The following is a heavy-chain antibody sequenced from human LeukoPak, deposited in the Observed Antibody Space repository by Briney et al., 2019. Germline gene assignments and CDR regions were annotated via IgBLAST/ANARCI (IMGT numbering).Heavy chain of an antibody. CDR3: ARPGYPGG. CDR2: INPNSGGT. CDR1: GYTFTGYY. V-gene: IGHV1-2*02. D-gene: IGHD5-18*01. J-gene: IGHJ4*02. Sequence: ASVKVSCKASGYTFTGYYMHWVRQAPGQGLEWMGWINPNSGGTNYAQKFQGRVTMTRDTSTSTVYMELSSLRSEDTAVYYCARPGYPGGWGQGTLVTVSS.